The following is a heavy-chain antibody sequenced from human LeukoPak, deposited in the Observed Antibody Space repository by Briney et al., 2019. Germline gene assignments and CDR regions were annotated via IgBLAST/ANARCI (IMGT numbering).Heavy chain of an antibody. Sequence: ASVKVSCKASGYTFTGYYMHWVRQAPGQGLEWMGWINPNSGGTNYAQKFQGRVTMTRDTFISTAYMELSRLRSDDTAVYYCASGQDWGLRLGELSFPAWGQGTLVTVSS. D-gene: IGHD3-16*02. CDR3: ASGQDWGLRLGELSFPA. J-gene: IGHJ5*02. V-gene: IGHV1-2*02. CDR1: GYTFTGYY. CDR2: INPNSGGT.